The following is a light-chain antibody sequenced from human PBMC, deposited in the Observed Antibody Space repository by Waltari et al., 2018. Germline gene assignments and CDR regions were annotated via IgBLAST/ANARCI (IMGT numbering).Light chain of an antibody. CDR3: SSYAGSNGVL. CDR1: SRAIGAYHY. J-gene: IGLJ2*01. V-gene: IGLV2-8*01. CDR2: EVI. Sequence: QSALTQPPSASGSPGQSVTLPVTGTSRAIGAYHYVPWYQQHPGKAPKLMIYEVIKRPSGVPPRFSGSKSGNTASLTVSELQAEDEADYYCSSYAGSNGVLFGGGTKVTVL.